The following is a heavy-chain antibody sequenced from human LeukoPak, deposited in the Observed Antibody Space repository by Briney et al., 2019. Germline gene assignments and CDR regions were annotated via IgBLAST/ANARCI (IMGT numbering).Heavy chain of an antibody. J-gene: IGHJ4*02. V-gene: IGHV4-34*01. CDR1: GGSFSGYY. Sequence: ASETLSLTCAVYGGSFSGYYWSWIRQPPGKGLEWIGEINHSGSTNYNPSLKSRVTISVDTSKNQFSLKLSSVTAADTAVYYCAYSGSYFGLFDYWGQGTLVTVSS. CDR3: AYSGSYFGLFDY. D-gene: IGHD1-26*01. CDR2: INHSGST.